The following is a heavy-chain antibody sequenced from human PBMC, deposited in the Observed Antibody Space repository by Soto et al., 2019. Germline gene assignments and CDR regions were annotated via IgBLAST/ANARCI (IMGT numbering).Heavy chain of an antibody. CDR3: ARRHDYAVDY. CDR1: GYNFPIYW. CDR2: IYPGDSDT. V-gene: IGHV5-51*01. Sequence: GESLKISCKGSGYNFPIYWIGWVRQMPGKGLEWMGIIYPGDSDTRYSPSFQGQVTISVDKSISTAYLQWNSLKASDSAMYYCARRHDYAVDYWGQGNLVTVSS. D-gene: IGHD4-17*01. J-gene: IGHJ4*02.